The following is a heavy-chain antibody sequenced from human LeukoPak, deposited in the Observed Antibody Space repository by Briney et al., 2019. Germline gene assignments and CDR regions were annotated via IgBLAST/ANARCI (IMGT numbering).Heavy chain of an antibody. Sequence: GRSLRLSCAASGFTFSSYAMSWVRQAPGKGLEWVSATSGSGDGTFYADSVKGRFTISRDNSKNTLYLQMNSLRAEETAIYYCAKLRDFFDSSGQFDYWGQGTLVTVSS. CDR3: AKLRDFFDSSGQFDY. J-gene: IGHJ4*02. D-gene: IGHD3-22*01. CDR2: TSGSGDGT. V-gene: IGHV3-23*01. CDR1: GFTFSSYA.